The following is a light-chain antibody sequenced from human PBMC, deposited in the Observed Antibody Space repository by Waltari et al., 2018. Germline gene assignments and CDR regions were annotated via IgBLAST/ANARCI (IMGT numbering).Light chain of an antibody. J-gene: IGLJ2*01. Sequence: QSALTQPPSASGSPGQSVTISCTGTSSDVAGYNYVSWYQKDPGKAPKLMIYEVSKRPSGLPDRFAGSSSGNTASLPVSGLRAEDEADYYCSSYAGSDNFVICGGGTKLTVL. CDR1: SSDVAGYNY. CDR3: SSYAGSDNFVI. CDR2: EVS. V-gene: IGLV2-8*01.